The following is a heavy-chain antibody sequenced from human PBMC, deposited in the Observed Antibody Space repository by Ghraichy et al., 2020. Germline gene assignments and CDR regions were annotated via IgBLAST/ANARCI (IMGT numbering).Heavy chain of an antibody. Sequence: ASVKVSCKASGYTFTSYYMHWVRQAPGQGLEWMGIINPSGGSTSYAQKFQGRVTMTRDTSTSTVYMELSSLRSEDTAVYYCARDLDRTVVTLAVDYWGQGTLVTVSS. D-gene: IGHD4-23*01. V-gene: IGHV1-46*01. CDR1: GYTFTSYY. CDR2: INPSGGST. CDR3: ARDLDRTVVTLAVDY. J-gene: IGHJ4*02.